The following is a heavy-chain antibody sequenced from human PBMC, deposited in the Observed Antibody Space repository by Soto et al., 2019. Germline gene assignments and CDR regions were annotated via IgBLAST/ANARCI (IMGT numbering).Heavy chain of an antibody. CDR3: ARGSAVTTIKNWFDP. Sequence: SETLSLTCAVYGGSFSGYYWSWIRQPPGKGLEWIGEINHSGSTNYNPSLKSRVTISVDTSKNQFSLKLSSVTAADTAVYYCARGSAVTTIKNWFDPWGQGTLVTVSS. V-gene: IGHV4-34*01. D-gene: IGHD4-17*01. J-gene: IGHJ5*02. CDR2: INHSGST. CDR1: GGSFSGYY.